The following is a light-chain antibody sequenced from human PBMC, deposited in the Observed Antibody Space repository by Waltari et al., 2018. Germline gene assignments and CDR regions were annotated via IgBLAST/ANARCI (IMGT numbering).Light chain of an antibody. CDR1: QGISRW. V-gene: IGKV1-5*03. Sequence: GDRATLTCRAGQGISRWLAWYKQKPGSTPRLLISMASTLEAGVPSRFSGSGSGTEFTLTISCLQPDDFATYDGEQYKSYSCTFGQGTKLE. J-gene: IGKJ2*02. CDR2: MAS. CDR3: EQYKSYSCT.